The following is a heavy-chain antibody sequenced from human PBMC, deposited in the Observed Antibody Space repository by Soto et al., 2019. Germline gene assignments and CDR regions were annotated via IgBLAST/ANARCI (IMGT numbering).Heavy chain of an antibody. J-gene: IGHJ6*03. CDR1: GYSFTSYW. V-gene: IGHV5-51*01. CDR2: IYPGDSDT. D-gene: IGHD3-3*01. Sequence: PGEALNSSGEGSGYSFTSYWIGWVRQMPGKGLERRGIIYPGDSDTRYGPSFQGQVTISADKSISTAYLQWSSLKASDTAMYYCARQMSEGFWSGYYTSLYYYYYMDVWGKGTTVTVSS. CDR3: ARQMSEGFWSGYYTSLYYYYYMDV.